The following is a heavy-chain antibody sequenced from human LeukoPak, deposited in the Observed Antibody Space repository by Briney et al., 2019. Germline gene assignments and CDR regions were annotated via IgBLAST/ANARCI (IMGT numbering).Heavy chain of an antibody. CDR1: GFTFSSYS. CDR3: ARDLGYSSGHPFDY. Sequence: PGGSLRLSCVASGFTFSSYSMHWVRQAPGKGLEWVALMWGDGTNKYYADSVKGRFTISRDNTKNTLYLQMNSLRAEDTAVYYCARDLGYSSGHPFDYWGQGTLVTVSS. V-gene: IGHV3-33*01. D-gene: IGHD6-25*01. J-gene: IGHJ4*02. CDR2: MWGDGTNK.